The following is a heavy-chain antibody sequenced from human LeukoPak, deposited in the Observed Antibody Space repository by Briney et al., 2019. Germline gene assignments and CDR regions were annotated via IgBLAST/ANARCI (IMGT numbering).Heavy chain of an antibody. V-gene: IGHV4-39*01. CDR3: AGLSSGSLFDY. CDR1: GGSISSSSYY. Sequence: SETLSLTCTVSGGSISSSSYYWAWIRQPPGNGLDWIGSIYYSGSTYYSASLKSRVTISVDTPKKQFSLNLSSVPAADTAVYYCAGLSSGSLFDYWGQGTLVTVSS. J-gene: IGHJ4*02. D-gene: IGHD1-26*01. CDR2: IYYSGST.